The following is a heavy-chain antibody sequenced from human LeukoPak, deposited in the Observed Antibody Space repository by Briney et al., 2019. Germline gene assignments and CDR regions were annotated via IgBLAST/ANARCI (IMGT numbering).Heavy chain of an antibody. CDR3: ARGGLYSSSCLNWFDP. CDR2: IYYSGST. Sequence: SQTLSLTCTVSGGSISSGDYYWSWIRQPPGKGLEWIGYIYYSGSTYYNPSLKSRVTISVDTSKNQFSLKLSSVTAADTAVYYCARGGLYSSSCLNWFDPWGQGTLVTVSS. D-gene: IGHD6-13*01. CDR1: GGSISSGDYY. V-gene: IGHV4-30-4*01. J-gene: IGHJ5*02.